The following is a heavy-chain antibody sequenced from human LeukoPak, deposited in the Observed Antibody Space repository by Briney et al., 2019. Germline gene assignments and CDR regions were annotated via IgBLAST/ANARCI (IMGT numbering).Heavy chain of an antibody. J-gene: IGHJ3*02. V-gene: IGHV3-23*01. CDR3: AKDQFPDSSGYYYVYAFDI. CDR1: GFTFSSYG. CDR2: ISGSGGST. Sequence: GGSLRLSCAASGFTFSSYGMSWVRQAPGKGLEWVSAISGSGGSTYYADSVKGRFTISRDNSKNTLYLQMNSLRAEDTAVYYCAKDQFPDSSGYYYVYAFDIWGQGTMVTVSS. D-gene: IGHD3-22*01.